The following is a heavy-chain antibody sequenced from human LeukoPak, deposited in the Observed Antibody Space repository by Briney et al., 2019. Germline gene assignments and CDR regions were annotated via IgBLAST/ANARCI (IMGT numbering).Heavy chain of an antibody. J-gene: IGHJ3*02. D-gene: IGHD6-19*01. CDR3: AKDSYSSGWYGFDM. CDR1: GFAFSSYA. CDR2: ISKSGATT. Sequence: GGSLRLSCAASGFAFSSYAMTWVRQAPGKGLEWVSGISKSGATTYYADSVKGRFTMSRDNSKNTLDLQMNSLRAEDTAVYYCAKDSYSSGWYGFDMWGQGTMVTVSS. V-gene: IGHV3-23*01.